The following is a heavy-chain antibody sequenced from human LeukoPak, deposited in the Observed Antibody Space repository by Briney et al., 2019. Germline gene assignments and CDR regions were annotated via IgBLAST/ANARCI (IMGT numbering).Heavy chain of an antibody. CDR1: GGSISSGDYY. D-gene: IGHD6-13*01. J-gene: IGHJ6*03. CDR2: IYHSGST. Sequence: PSETLSLTCTVSGGSISSGDYYWSWIRQPPGKGLEWIGYIYHSGSTYYNPSLKSRVTISVDRSKNQFSLKLSSVTAADTAVYYCARVQATSSNFYSYYYMDVWGKGTTVTVSS. V-gene: IGHV4-30-2*01. CDR3: ARVQATSSNFYSYYYMDV.